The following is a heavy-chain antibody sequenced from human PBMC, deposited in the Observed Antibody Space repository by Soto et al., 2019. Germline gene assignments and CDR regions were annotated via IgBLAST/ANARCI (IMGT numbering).Heavy chain of an antibody. CDR3: ARHYSSGSRNWFDP. CDR2: IYYSGST. V-gene: IGHV4-39*01. J-gene: IGHJ5*02. CDR1: GGSINSSSYF. D-gene: IGHD6-19*01. Sequence: SETLSLTCSVSGGSINSSSYFWGWVRQPPGKGLEWIGSIYYSGSTYYNPSLRSRVTISVDTSKNQFSLKLRSVTAADTAVFYSARHYSSGSRNWFDPRGQGTLVTVSS.